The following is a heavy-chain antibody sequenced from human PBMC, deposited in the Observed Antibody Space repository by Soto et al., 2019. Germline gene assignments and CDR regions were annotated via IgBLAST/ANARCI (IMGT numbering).Heavy chain of an antibody. CDR1: GYTFTSYY. Sequence: DAGQVSCTASGYTFTSYYMHWVRQAPGQGLEWMGIINPSGGSTSYAQKFQGRVTMTRDTSTSTVYMELSSLRSEDTAVYYCARGGYSCIWYRPHQPCCIDACGQAPTVT. CDR3: ARGGYSCIWYRPHQPCCIDA. CDR2: INPSGGST. V-gene: IGHV1-46*01. D-gene: IGHD6-13*01. J-gene: IGHJ6*01.